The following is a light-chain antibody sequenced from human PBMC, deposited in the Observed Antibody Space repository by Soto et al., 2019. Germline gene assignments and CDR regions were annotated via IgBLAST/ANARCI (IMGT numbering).Light chain of an antibody. Sequence: EIVLTQSPATLSLSPGERATLSCRASQSVSSYLAWYQQKPGQAPRLLIYDASNRATGIPARFSGSGSGTDFTLTISSLEPEDFAVYYCQQRSNWPPIFTFGPGTKV. V-gene: IGKV3-11*01. J-gene: IGKJ3*01. CDR3: QQRSNWPPIFT. CDR2: DAS. CDR1: QSVSSY.